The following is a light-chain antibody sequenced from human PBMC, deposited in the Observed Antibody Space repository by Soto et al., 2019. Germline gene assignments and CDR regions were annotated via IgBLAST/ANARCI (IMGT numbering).Light chain of an antibody. CDR3: HQFGSSPPAFT. Sequence: ESMLTQSPGPLSLSPGERATLSCRASQSVSTRYLAWYQQKPGQAPRILIYGASIRATGIPDRFSGSRSGTDFTLNISRLEHEDFAVYYCHQFGSSPPAFTFGQGTKLEI. CDR2: GAS. J-gene: IGKJ2*01. CDR1: QSVSTRY. V-gene: IGKV3-20*01.